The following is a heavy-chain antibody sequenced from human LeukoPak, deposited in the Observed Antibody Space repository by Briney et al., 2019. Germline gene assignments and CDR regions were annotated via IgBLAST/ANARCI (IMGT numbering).Heavy chain of an antibody. CDR1: GFTFSGYG. D-gene: IGHD6-19*01. CDR2: IWYDGSNK. CDR3: ARDLFSSGLNRYYYYYGMDV. J-gene: IGHJ6*02. V-gene: IGHV3-33*01. Sequence: GGSLRLSCAASGFTFSGYGMHWVRQAPGKGLEWVAVIWYDGSNKYYADSVKGRFTISRDNSKNTLYLQMNSLRAEDTAVYYCARDLFSSGLNRYYYYYGMDVWGQGTTVTVSS.